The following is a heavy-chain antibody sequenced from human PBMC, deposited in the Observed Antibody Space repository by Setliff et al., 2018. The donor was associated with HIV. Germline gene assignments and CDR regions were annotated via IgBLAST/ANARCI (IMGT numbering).Heavy chain of an antibody. CDR2: ISTSGADI. Sequence: PGGSLRLSCAASGFTLSNYAMSWVRQAPGKGLEWVSGISTSGADIYDAHSMKGRFTISRDNSKNTLYLQMNSLTAEDTAVYYCARENYYVTEYWGQGTLVTVSS. CDR1: GFTLSNYA. V-gene: IGHV3-23*01. D-gene: IGHD3-10*02. J-gene: IGHJ4*02. CDR3: ARENYYVTEY.